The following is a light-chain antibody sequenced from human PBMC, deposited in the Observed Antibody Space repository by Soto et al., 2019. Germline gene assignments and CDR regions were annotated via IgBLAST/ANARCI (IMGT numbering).Light chain of an antibody. CDR3: LQDYNYPLT. Sequence: AILTSQSPSSRSPSVDDRDTITCRASQGIRNDLGWYQQKPGKAPKLLIYAASSLQSGVPSRFSGSGSGTDFTLTISSLQPEDFATYYCLQDYNYPLTFGGGTKVDI. CDR2: AAS. V-gene: IGKV1-6*01. J-gene: IGKJ4*01. CDR1: QGIRND.